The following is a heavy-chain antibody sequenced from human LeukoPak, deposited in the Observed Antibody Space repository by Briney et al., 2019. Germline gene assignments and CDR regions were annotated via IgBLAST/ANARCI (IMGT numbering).Heavy chain of an antibody. CDR2: IYHSGRS. V-gene: IGHV4-31*03. J-gene: IGHJ4*02. D-gene: IGHD2-8*02. CDR1: GDSISNGVKY. Sequence: PSETLSLTCTVSGDSISNGVKYWSWIRQHPGRGLEWIGYIYHSGRSYYNPSLKSRITMSVDTSENQFSLNLSSVTAADTAVYYCARDQVECTGGTCQSRVGFDFWGQGTLVTVSS. CDR3: ARDQVECTGGTCQSRVGFDF.